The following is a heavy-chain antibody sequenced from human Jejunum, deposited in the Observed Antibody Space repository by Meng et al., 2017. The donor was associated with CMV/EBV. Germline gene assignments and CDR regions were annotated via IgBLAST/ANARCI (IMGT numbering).Heavy chain of an antibody. CDR3: ARGAPWTDYDY. V-gene: IGHV3-23*01. D-gene: IGHD3/OR15-3a*01. CDR2: IGASGGST. J-gene: IGHJ4*02. CDR1: RFTFRNYA. Sequence: LSCAAPRFTFRNYAMRWVRQTPGKGLEWVSGIGASGGSTYYADSVKGRFTISRDNINNILYLQMHSLRADDTAVYYCARGAPWTDYDYWGQGTLVTVSS.